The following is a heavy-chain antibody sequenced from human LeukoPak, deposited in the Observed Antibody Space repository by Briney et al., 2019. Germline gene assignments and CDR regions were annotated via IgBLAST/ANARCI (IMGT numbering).Heavy chain of an antibody. CDR1: GITFSNSW. J-gene: IGHJ4*02. V-gene: IGHV3-7*03. CDR3: AKSHDFWSGYYPFDY. D-gene: IGHD3-3*01. CDR2: IRPDGSEG. Sequence: GGSLRLSCTTSGITFSNSWMSWVRQAPGKGLEWVATIRPDGSEGYYADSVKGRFTISRDNSKNTLYLQMNSLRAEDTAVYYCAKSHDFWSGYYPFDYWGQGTLVTVSS.